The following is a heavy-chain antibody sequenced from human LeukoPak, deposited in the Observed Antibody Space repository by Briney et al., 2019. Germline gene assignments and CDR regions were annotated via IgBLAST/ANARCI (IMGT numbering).Heavy chain of an antibody. CDR3: ARGHLKYYYGSGSFFY. CDR2: INHSGST. D-gene: IGHD3-10*01. J-gene: IGHJ4*02. V-gene: IGHV4-39*07. Sequence: SETLSLSCTVSGGSISSSSYYWGWIRQPPGKGLDWIGEINHSGSTNYNPSLKSRVTISVDTSKNQFSLKLSSVTAADTAVYYCARGHLKYYYGSGSFFYWGQGTLVTVSS. CDR1: GGSISSSSYY.